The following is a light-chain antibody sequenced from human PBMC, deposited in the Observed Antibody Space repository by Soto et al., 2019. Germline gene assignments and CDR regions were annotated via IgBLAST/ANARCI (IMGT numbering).Light chain of an antibody. CDR1: SGHRSYI. V-gene: IGLV4-60*03. Sequence: QLVLTQSSSASASLGSSVKLTCTLSSGHRSYIIAWHQQQPGKAPRYLMKLEGSGTYNKGSGVPDRFSGSSSGADRYLTISNLQSEDEADYYCETWDTNTRVFGGGTKLTVL. J-gene: IGLJ2*01. CDR2: LEGSGTY. CDR3: ETWDTNTRV.